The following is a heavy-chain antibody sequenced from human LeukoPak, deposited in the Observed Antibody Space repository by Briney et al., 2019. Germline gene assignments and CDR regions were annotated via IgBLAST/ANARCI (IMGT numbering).Heavy chain of an antibody. D-gene: IGHD1-26*01. V-gene: IGHV3-53*01. CDR1: GFTFSSYW. CDR3: ARGPRGSYSFDY. CDR2: IYSGGST. J-gene: IGHJ4*02. Sequence: GGSLRLSCAASGFTFSSYWMSWVRQAPGKGLEWVSVIYSGGSTYYADSVKGRFTISRDNSKNTLYLQMNSLRAEDTAVYYCARGPRGSYSFDYWGQGTLVTVSS.